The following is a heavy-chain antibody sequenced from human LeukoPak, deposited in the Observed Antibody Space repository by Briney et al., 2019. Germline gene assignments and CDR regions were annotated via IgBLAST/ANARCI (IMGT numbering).Heavy chain of an antibody. D-gene: IGHD1-7*01. V-gene: IGHV3-7*01. CDR1: GFTSSSYW. CDR3: ARVNNWNYALDP. J-gene: IGHJ5*02. Sequence: PGGSLRLSCAASGFTSSSYWMSWGRHAPGKGVEWVANIKQDGSEKYYVDSVKGRFTISRDNAKNSRYLQMNSLRAEDTAVYYCARVNNWNYALDPWGQGTLVTVSS. CDR2: IKQDGSEK.